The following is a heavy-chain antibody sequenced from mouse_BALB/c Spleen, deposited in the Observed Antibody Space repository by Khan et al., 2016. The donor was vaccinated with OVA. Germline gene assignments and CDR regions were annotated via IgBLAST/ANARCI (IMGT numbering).Heavy chain of an antibody. CDR1: GYSITSDYA. V-gene: IGHV3-2*02. CDR2: ISYSGTT. J-gene: IGHJ4*01. CDR3: AKRYAMDY. Sequence: EVQLQESGPGLVKPSQSLSLTCTVTGYSITSDYAWNWIRQFPGNKLEWMGYISYSGTTSYNPSLKSRISITRDTSKNQFFLQLNSVTTEDIATYYCAKRYAMDYWGQGTSVTVSS.